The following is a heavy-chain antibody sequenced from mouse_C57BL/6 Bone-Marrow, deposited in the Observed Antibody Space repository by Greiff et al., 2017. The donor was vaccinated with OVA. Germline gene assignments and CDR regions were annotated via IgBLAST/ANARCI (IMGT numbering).Heavy chain of an antibody. CDR2: ISGGGGNT. CDR3: ARQNYGSSYGY. CDR1: GFTFSSYT. V-gene: IGHV5-9*01. D-gene: IGHD1-1*01. Sequence: DVKLQESGGGLVKPGGSLKLSCAASGFTFSSYTMSWVRQTPEKRLEWVATISGGGGNTYYPDSVKGRFTISRDNAKNTLYLQMSSLRSEDTALYYCARQNYGSSYGYWGQGTTLTVSS. J-gene: IGHJ2*01.